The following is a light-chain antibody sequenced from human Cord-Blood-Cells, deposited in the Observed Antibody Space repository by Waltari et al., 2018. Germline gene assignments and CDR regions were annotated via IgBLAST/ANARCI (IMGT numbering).Light chain of an antibody. CDR1: SSDGGGYNL. J-gene: IGLJ3*02. CDR2: EGS. Sequence: QSALTQPASVSGSPGQSITTSCTGTSSDGGGYNLVSWYQQHPGKAPKLMIYEGSKRPSGVSNRFSGSKSGNTASLTISGLQAEDEADYYCCSYAGSSSWVFGGGTKLTVL. CDR3: CSYAGSSSWV. V-gene: IGLV2-23*01.